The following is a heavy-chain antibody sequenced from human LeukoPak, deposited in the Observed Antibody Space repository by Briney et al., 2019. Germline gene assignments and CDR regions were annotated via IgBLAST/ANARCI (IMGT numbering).Heavy chain of an antibody. CDR3: ARGQQLVHSDWFDP. J-gene: IGHJ5*02. CDR2: ISAYNGNT. Sequence: ASVTVSCTASGYTFTSYGISWVRQAPGQGLEWMGWISAYNGNTNYAQKLQGRVTMTTDTSTSTAYMELRSLRSDDTAVYYCARGQQLVHSDWFDPWGQGTLVTVSS. V-gene: IGHV1-18*01. D-gene: IGHD6-13*01. CDR1: GYTFTSYG.